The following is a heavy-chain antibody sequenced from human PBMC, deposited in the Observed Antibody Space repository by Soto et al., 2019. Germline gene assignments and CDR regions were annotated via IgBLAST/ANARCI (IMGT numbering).Heavy chain of an antibody. D-gene: IGHD4-17*01. CDR1: GYRFTNFW. CDR2: IYSRDSDT. CDR3: ARGPHNHYDGDFDF. V-gene: IGHV5-51*01. J-gene: IGHJ4*02. Sequence: GESLKISCQGSGYRFTNFWIGWVRQRPGKGLEWMGIIYSRDSDTRYSPSFQGQVTISVDSSISTAYLQWSSLKASDTAIYYCARGPHNHYDGDFDFWGQGTLVTVSS.